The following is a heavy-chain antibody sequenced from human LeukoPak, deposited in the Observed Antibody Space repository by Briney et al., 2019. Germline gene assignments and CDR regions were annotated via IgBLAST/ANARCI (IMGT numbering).Heavy chain of an antibody. CDR3: ARGPYSGSYEDPYYYFDY. D-gene: IGHD1-26*01. CDR1: GFTVSSNY. CDR2: IYSGGST. J-gene: IGHJ4*02. Sequence: GGSLRLSCAASGFTVSSNYMSWVRQAPGKGLEWVSVIYSGGSTYYADSVKGRFTISRDNSKNTLYLQMNSLRAEDTAVYYCARGPYSGSYEDPYYYFDYWGQGTLVTVSS. V-gene: IGHV3-66*01.